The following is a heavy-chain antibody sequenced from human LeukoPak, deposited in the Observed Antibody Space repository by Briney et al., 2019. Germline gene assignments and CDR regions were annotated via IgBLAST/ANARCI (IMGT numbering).Heavy chain of an antibody. CDR3: ARDGKGLAAAGLFDY. Sequence: GGSLRLSCATSGFTFSRYAMHWVRQAPGKGLEWVAVISYDGSNKYYADSVKGRFTISRDNSKNTLYLQMNSLRAEDTAVYYCARDGKGLAAAGLFDYWGQGTLDTVSS. J-gene: IGHJ4*02. D-gene: IGHD6-13*01. CDR2: ISYDGSNK. CDR1: GFTFSRYA. V-gene: IGHV3-30-3*01.